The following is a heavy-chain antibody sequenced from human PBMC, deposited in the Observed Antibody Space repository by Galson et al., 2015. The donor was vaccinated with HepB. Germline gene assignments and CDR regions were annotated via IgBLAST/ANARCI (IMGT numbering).Heavy chain of an antibody. Sequence: SLRLSCAASGFTFSSYGMHWVRQAPGIWAELGFPRCSFKRCPVSGAAGGVWGRRGPAWGDSVKGRFTVSRDNSKNTLYLQMNSLRAEDAAVYYCAKDFTGELAMDDWGQGTPVTVSS. CDR1: GFTFSSYG. J-gene: IGHJ4*02. CDR3: AKDFTGELAMDD. D-gene: IGHD5-18*01. V-gene: IGHV3-NL1*01. CDR2: FKRCPVSGAAGGVWGRRGP.